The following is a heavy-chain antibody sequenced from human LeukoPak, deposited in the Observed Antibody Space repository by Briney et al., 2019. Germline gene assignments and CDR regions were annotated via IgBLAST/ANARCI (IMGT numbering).Heavy chain of an antibody. V-gene: IGHV3-23*01. CDR2: ISGGGERT. J-gene: IGHJ5*02. CDR3: GKDGGQYSSGPEFDP. D-gene: IGHD6-19*01. CDR1: GIVFSTTA. Sequence: GGSLRLSCAASGIVFSTTAMNRARQSPGRGLEWVSAISGGGERTFYADSVKGRFTISRDNSKNMLYLQMNSLRVDDTAIYFCGKDGGQYSSGPEFDPRGQGALVTVSS.